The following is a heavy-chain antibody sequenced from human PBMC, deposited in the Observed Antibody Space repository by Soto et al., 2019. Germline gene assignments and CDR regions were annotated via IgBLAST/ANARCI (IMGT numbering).Heavy chain of an antibody. V-gene: IGHV4-59*01. D-gene: IGHD2-15*01. CDR2: IYYSGST. Sequence: SETLSLTCTVSGGSISSYYWSWIRQPPGKGLEWIGYIYYSGSTNYNPSLKSRVTISVDTSKNQFSLKLSSVTAADTAVYYCARGGGFYQPVDYWGQGTLVTVSS. J-gene: IGHJ4*02. CDR3: ARGGGFYQPVDY. CDR1: GGSISSYY.